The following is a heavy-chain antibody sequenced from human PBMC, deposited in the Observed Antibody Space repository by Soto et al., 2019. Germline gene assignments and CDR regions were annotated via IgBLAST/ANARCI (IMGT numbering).Heavy chain of an antibody. CDR1: GWSFSGHY. Sequence: SETLSLTCAVYGWSFSGHYWSWIRQPPGKGLEWIGEINHSGTTNYNPSLKSRVTISVDASKNQISLKVRSVTAADTAVYYCARASADRTGTTFFDYWGQGTRVTVSS. J-gene: IGHJ4*02. CDR3: ARASADRTGTTFFDY. D-gene: IGHD1-1*01. V-gene: IGHV4-34*01. CDR2: INHSGTT.